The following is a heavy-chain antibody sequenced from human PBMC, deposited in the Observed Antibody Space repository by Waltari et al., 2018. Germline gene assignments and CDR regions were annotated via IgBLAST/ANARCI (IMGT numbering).Heavy chain of an antibody. CDR3: ARDREGISWTLDY. Sequence: EVQLLESGGGLVQPGGSLRVPCAASGFTFNNFAMSWVRQAPGRGLEWVSAISADGGNTYFAPSVKGRFTISRDYSKGTVSLQMNSLRAEDTAVYYCARDREGISWTLDYWGQGTLVTVPS. J-gene: IGHJ4*02. D-gene: IGHD6-13*01. V-gene: IGHV3-23*01. CDR2: ISADGGNT. CDR1: GFTFNNFA.